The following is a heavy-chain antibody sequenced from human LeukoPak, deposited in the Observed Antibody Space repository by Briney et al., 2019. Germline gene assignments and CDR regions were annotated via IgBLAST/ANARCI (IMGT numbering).Heavy chain of an antibody. CDR2: ISYDGSNK. Sequence: GGSLRLSCAASGFTFSSYAMHWVRQAPGKGLEWVAVISYDGSNKYYADSVKGRFTISRDNSKNTLYLQMNSLRAEDTAVYYCASLLVGAKYYFDYWGQGTLVTASS. CDR1: GFTFSSYA. V-gene: IGHV3-30-3*01. J-gene: IGHJ4*02. D-gene: IGHD1-26*01. CDR3: ASLLVGAKYYFDY.